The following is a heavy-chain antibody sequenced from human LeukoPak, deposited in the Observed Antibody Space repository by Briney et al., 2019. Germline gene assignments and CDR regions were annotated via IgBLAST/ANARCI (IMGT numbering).Heavy chain of an antibody. J-gene: IGHJ3*01. V-gene: IGHV4-59*01. CDR3: ARDRRGSYYTFDV. CDR2: VSHTGAT. CDR1: GASINGYF. Sequence: SETLSLTCSVSGASINGYFWNWVRQTPERGLEWIGYVSHTGATTSNPTLKSRVSITIDTSKRQISLSITSVTAADSALYYCARDRRGSYYTFDVWGPGTIVSVS. D-gene: IGHD1-26*01.